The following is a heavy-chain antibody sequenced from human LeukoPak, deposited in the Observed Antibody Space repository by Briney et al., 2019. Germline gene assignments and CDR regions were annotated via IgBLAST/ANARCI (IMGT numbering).Heavy chain of an antibody. CDR2: INPYNGDA. CDR3: ARVMHWDKVMARGRGMDV. Sequence: GASVKVSCKASGYTFTDYYIHWVRQAPGQGLEWMGWINPYNGDANYAQKLQGRVTMATDTSTSTAYMELRSLRSDDTAVYYCARVMHWDKVMARGRGMDVWGQGTTVTVSS. V-gene: IGHV1-18*04. D-gene: IGHD5-18*01. CDR1: GYTFTDYY. J-gene: IGHJ6*02.